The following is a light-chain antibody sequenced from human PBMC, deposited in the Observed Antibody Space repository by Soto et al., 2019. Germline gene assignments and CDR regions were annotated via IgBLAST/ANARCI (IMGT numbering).Light chain of an antibody. CDR1: QSISSW. V-gene: IGKV1-5*03. CDR3: QQYNSYSGYT. J-gene: IGKJ2*01. CDR2: QAS. Sequence: DIQMTQSPSTLSASVGDRVTITCRASQSISSWLAWYQQKPGKAPKLLIYQASNLKSGVPSRFSGSGSETEFTLTISSLQPDDFATYYCQQYNSYSGYTFGQGTKVEIK.